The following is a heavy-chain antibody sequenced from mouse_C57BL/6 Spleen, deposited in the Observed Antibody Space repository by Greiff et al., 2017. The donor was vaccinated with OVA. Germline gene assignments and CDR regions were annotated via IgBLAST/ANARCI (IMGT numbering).Heavy chain of an antibody. V-gene: IGHV1-55*01. J-gene: IGHJ2*01. CDR2: IYPGSGST. CDR1: GYTFTSYW. Sequence: QVQLQQPGAELVKPGASVKMSCKASGYTFTSYWITWVKQRPGQGLEWIGDIYPGSGSTNYNEKLKSKATLTVDTSSSTAYMQLSSLTSEDAAVYYCARRTVVAVDYWGQGTTLTVSS. CDR3: ARRTVVAVDY. D-gene: IGHD1-1*01.